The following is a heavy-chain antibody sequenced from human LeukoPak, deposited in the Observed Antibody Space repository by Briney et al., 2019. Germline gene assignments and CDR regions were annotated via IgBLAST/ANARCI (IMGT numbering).Heavy chain of an antibody. D-gene: IGHD4-23*01. CDR3: ARGRWSGNSKWHFQH. V-gene: IGHV4-34*01. CDR1: GGSFSGYY. Sequence: SETLSLTCAVYGGSFSGYYWSWIRQPPGKGLEWIGEINHSGSTNYNPPLKSRVTISVDTSKNQFSLKLSSVTAADTAVYYCARGRWSGNSKWHFQHWGQGTLVTVSS. CDR2: INHSGST. J-gene: IGHJ1*01.